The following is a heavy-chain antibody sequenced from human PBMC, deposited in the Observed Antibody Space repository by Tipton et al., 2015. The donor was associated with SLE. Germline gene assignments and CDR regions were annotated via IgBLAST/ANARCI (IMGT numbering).Heavy chain of an antibody. V-gene: IGHV4-59*08. J-gene: IGHJ6*02. CDR2: ISYGGGT. Sequence: TLSLTCSVSGGSISSNYWIWIRQPPGKGLEWIGYISYGGGTNYNPSLKSRVTISVDTAKNQFSLKLTSVTAADTAGYYCARGMVTWRGAIVGVDVWGQGTTVNVSS. D-gene: IGHD2-21*02. CDR3: ARGMVTWRGAIVGVDV. CDR1: GGSISSNY.